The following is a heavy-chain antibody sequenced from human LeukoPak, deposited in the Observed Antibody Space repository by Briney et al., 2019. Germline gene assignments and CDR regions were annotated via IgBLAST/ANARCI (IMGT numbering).Heavy chain of an antibody. V-gene: IGHV3-23*01. CDR2: ISGSGGST. D-gene: IGHD3-9*01. J-gene: IGHJ4*02. CDR3: ARTAWYGYDILTGFRVIDY. CDR1: GFTLSSYA. Sequence: QPGXSLHLSWAASGFTLSSYAMRWGRKAPGKGLEWVSAISGSGGSTYDEDSGKSRFTISRDNSKNTLYLQMNSLRAEDTAVYYCARTAWYGYDILTGFRVIDYWGQGTLVTVSS.